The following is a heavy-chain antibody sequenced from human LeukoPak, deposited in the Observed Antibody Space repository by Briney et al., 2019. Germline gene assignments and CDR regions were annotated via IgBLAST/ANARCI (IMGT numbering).Heavy chain of an antibody. CDR2: FDPENDKT. J-gene: IGHJ4*02. D-gene: IGHD1-26*01. V-gene: IGHV1-24*01. CDR3: AILLVGLNTFDY. CDR1: GYTLTELS. Sequence: ASVKVSCKVSGYTLTELSMHWVRQAPGKGLEWMGGFDPENDKTIYSQKSQGRVTMTEDTSTDTAYMDLSSLRSEDTAVYYCAILLVGLNTFDYWGQGTLVTVSS.